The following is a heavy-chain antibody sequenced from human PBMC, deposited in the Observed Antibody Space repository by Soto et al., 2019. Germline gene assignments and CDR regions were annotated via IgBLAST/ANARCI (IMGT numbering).Heavy chain of an antibody. CDR2: IKQDGSEL. J-gene: IGHJ4*02. Sequence: PGGSLRLSCAASGFTLSGYWMSWVRQAPGKGLEWVANIKQDGSELVYVDSVKGRFTISRDNSKNSLYLQMTSLRAEDTATYFCAKDLRGYRYDEYFDYWGQGTLVTVSS. CDR3: AKDLRGYRYDEYFDY. D-gene: IGHD5-18*01. CDR1: GFTLSGYW. V-gene: IGHV3-7*05.